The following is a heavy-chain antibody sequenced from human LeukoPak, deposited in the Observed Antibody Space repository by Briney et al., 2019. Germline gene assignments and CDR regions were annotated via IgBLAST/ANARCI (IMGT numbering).Heavy chain of an antibody. V-gene: IGHV3-23*01. CDR3: AKAYKEYCSSTSCSFDY. CDR1: GFTFDDSG. Sequence: GGSLRLSCAASGFTFDDSGMSWVRQVPGKGLEWVSAISGSGGSTYYADSVKGRFTISRDNSKNTLYLQMNSLRAEDTAVYYCAKAYKEYCSSTSCSFDYWGQGTLVTVSS. CDR2: ISGSGGST. D-gene: IGHD2-2*01. J-gene: IGHJ4*02.